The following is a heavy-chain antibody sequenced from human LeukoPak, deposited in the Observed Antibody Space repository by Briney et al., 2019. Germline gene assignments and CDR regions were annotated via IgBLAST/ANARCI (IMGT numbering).Heavy chain of an antibody. J-gene: IGHJ5*02. D-gene: IGHD4/OR15-4a*01. V-gene: IGHV3-23*01. CDR2: ISGSGGST. Sequence: GGSLRLSCAASGFTFSSYAMSWVREAPGKGLEWVSAISGSGGSTYYADSVKGRFTISRDNSKNTLYLQMNSLRAEDTAVYYCATSPEGTNYVRWFDPWGQGTLVTVSS. CDR3: ATSPEGTNYVRWFDP. CDR1: GFTFSSYA.